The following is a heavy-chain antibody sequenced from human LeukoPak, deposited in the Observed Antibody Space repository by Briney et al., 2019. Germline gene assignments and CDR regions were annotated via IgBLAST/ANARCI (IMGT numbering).Heavy chain of an antibody. CDR3: ARDHGSGSYYRPFDY. J-gene: IGHJ4*02. CDR1: GYTFTSYA. Sequence: ASVKVSCKASGYTFTSYAMNWVRQAPGQGLEWMGWINTNTGNPTYAQGFTGRFVLSLDTSVSTAYLQISSLRAEDTAVYYCARDHGSGSYYRPFDYWGQGTLVTVSS. D-gene: IGHD3-10*01. CDR2: INTNTGNP. V-gene: IGHV7-4-1*02.